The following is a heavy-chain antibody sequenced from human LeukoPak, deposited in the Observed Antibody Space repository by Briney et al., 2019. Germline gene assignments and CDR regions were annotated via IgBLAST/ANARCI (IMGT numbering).Heavy chain of an antibody. CDR1: GLTFYDYA. CDR2: ITWNSGSI. V-gene: IGHV3-9*01. D-gene: IGHD3-10*01. J-gene: IGHJ4*02. Sequence: GRSLRLSCAASGLTFYDYAMHWVRQAPGKGLEWVSGITWNSGSIAYADSVKGRFTISRDNAKNALYLQVNSLRSEDTALYYCAAGAGITRYWGQGTLVGVSS. CDR3: AAGAGITRY.